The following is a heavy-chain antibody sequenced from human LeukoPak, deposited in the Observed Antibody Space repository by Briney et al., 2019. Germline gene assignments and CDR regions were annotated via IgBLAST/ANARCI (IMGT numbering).Heavy chain of an antibody. CDR2: IYYSGST. Sequence: PSETLSLTCTVSGVSISSYYWSWLRQPPGKGLEWIGYIYYSGSTNYNPSLKSRVTISVDTSKNQFSLKLSSVTAADTAVYYCARDMYGYYFDYWGQGTLVTVPS. V-gene: IGHV4-59*01. J-gene: IGHJ4*02. CDR3: ARDMYGYYFDY. CDR1: GVSISSYY. D-gene: IGHD3-10*01.